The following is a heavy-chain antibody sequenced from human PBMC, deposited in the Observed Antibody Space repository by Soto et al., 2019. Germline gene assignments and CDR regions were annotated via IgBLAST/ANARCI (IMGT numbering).Heavy chain of an antibody. D-gene: IGHD3-3*01. CDR3: ARSSSGPYYDFWSNYYYGMDV. J-gene: IGHJ6*02. Sequence: SGGSLRLSCAASGFTFSDYYMSWIRQAPGKGLEWVSYISSSGSTIYYADSVKGRFTISRDNAKNSLYLQMNSLRAEDTAVYYCARSSSGPYYDFWSNYYYGMDVWGQGTTVTVSS. CDR1: GFTFSDYY. CDR2: ISSSGSTI. V-gene: IGHV3-11*01.